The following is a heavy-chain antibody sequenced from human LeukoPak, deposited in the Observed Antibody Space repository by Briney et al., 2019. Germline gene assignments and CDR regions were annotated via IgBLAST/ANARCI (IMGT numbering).Heavy chain of an antibody. CDR1: GFVFSNYW. CDR3: ARGGNSSWDY. Sequence: PGGSLRLSCVASGFVFSNYWMSWVRQAPGKGLEWVANIKPDGTEKYYVDSLKGRFTISRDNAKNSLYLQMNSLRVEDTAVYYCARGGNSSWDYWGQGALVTVSS. D-gene: IGHD6-6*01. CDR2: IKPDGTEK. J-gene: IGHJ4*02. V-gene: IGHV3-7*01.